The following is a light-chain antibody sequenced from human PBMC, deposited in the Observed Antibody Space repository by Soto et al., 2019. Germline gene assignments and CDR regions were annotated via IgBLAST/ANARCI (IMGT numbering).Light chain of an antibody. V-gene: IGLV3-1*01. CDR2: QHS. CDR1: KLGDKY. CDR3: QAWDSSTAV. Sequence: YELTQPPSVSVSPGQTASITCSGDKLGDKYACWYQQKPGQSPVLVIYQHSKRPSGIPERFSGSNSGNTATLTISGTQAMDEADYFCQAWDSSTAVFGGGTKLTVL. J-gene: IGLJ2*01.